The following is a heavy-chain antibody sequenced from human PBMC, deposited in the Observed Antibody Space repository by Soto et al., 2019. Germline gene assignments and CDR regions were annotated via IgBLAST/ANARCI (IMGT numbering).Heavy chain of an antibody. CDR1: GYTFTSYY. D-gene: IGHD6-13*01. CDR3: AREGQLVPAFDI. J-gene: IGHJ3*02. V-gene: IGHV1-46*01. CDR2: INPSGGST. Sequence: QVQLVQSGAEVKKPGASVKVSCKASGYTFTSYYMHWVRQAPGQGLEWMGIINPSGGSTSYAQKCQGRVTMTRDTSTSTVYMELSSLRSEDTAVYYCAREGQLVPAFDIWGQGTMVTVSS.